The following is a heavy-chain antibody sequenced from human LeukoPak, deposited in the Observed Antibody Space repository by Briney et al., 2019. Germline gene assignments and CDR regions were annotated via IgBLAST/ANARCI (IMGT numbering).Heavy chain of an antibody. CDR1: GESVSRNDAA. D-gene: IGHD4-11*01. CDR3: ARRLPSDY. Sequence: SQTLSLTCAISGESVSRNDAAWSWIRQSPSRGLEWLGRTYYRSQWYSEYAVSVKSRISINADTSKNQISLQLNSVTPEDTAVYYCARRLPSDYWGQGTLVTVSS. CDR2: TYYRSQWYS. J-gene: IGHJ4*02. V-gene: IGHV6-1*01.